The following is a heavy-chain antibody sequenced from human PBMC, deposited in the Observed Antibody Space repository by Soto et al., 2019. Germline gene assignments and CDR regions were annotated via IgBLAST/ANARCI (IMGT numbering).Heavy chain of an antibody. J-gene: IGHJ3*01. CDR2: ISSGSSCI. CDR1: GFTFSNYA. D-gene: IGHD3-3*01. V-gene: IGHV3-21*01. Sequence: EVQLVESGGALVKPGGSLRLSCAASGFTFSNYAMNWVRQAPGKGLDWVSSISSGSSCISYACSVKGRFTISRDNANKPLYLKMNSMRAEERAVYYCAREGVPNYDYWSGDASDFWGHGTMVTVSS. CDR3: AREGVPNYDYWSGDASDF.